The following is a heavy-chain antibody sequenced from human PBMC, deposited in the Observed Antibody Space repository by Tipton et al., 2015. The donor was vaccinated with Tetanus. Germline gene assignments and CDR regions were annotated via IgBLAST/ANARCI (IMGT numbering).Heavy chain of an antibody. CDR1: GDSMSPYY. Sequence: TLSLTCTISGDSMSPYYWSWIRQSPGKGLEWIGEINHSGSTTYSPSFKSRVTISVDTPKNQFSLKLTSLTVADTAVYYCARGGSYSYGPRGFDLWGRGTLVTVSS. V-gene: IGHV4-34*01. J-gene: IGHJ2*01. CDR2: INHSGST. D-gene: IGHD5-18*01. CDR3: ARGGSYSYGPRGFDL.